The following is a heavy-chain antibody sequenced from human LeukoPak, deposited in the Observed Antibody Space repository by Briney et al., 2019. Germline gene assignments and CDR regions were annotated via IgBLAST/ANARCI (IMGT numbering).Heavy chain of an antibody. V-gene: IGHV3-21*01. CDR3: ARDSMVRGVITTIDWFDP. Sequence: GGSLRLSCAASGFTFSSYSMNWVRQAPGKGLEWVSSISSSSSYIYYADSVKGRFTISRDNAKNSLYLQMNSLRAEDTAVYYCARDSMVRGVITTIDWFDPWGQGTLVTVSS. CDR1: GFTFSSYS. J-gene: IGHJ5*02. CDR2: ISSSSSYI. D-gene: IGHD3-10*01.